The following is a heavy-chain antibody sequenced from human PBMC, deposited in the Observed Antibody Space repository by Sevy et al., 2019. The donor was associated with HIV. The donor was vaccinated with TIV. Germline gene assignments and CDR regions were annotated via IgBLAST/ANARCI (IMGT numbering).Heavy chain of an antibody. CDR1: GYTFTSYY. J-gene: IGHJ6*03. CDR3: ARGPRGQQLYYYYYYMDV. V-gene: IGHV1-46*01. D-gene: IGHD6-13*01. CDR2: INPSGGST. Sequence: ASVKVSCKASGYTFTSYYMHWVRQAPGQGLEWMGIINPSGGSTSYAQKFQGRVTMTRDTSTSTVYMELSSLRSEDTAVYYCARGPRGQQLYYYYYYMDVWGKGTTVTVSS.